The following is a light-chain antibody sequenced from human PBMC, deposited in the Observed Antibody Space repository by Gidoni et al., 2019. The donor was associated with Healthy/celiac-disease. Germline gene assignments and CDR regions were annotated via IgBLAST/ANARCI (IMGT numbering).Light chain of an antibody. Sequence: AIQLTQSPSSLSASVGDRVTITCRASQGISSALAWYQQKPGKAPKLLIYDASSLESGVPSRFSGSGSGTDFTLTISSLQPEDFATYYCQHLKAFGQGTKVEIK. J-gene: IGKJ1*01. V-gene: IGKV1-13*02. CDR2: DAS. CDR3: QHLKA. CDR1: QGISSA.